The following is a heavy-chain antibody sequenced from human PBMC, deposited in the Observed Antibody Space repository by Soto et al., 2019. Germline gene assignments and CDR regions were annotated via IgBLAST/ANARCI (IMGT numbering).Heavy chain of an antibody. CDR3: ARDRIPGIAVANWFDP. J-gene: IGHJ5*02. CDR1: GYTFTSYY. D-gene: IGHD6-19*01. V-gene: IGHV1-46*01. Sequence: AASGKVSCKASGYTFTSYYMHWVRQAPGQGLEWMGIINPSGGSTSYAQKFQGRVTMTRDTSTSTVYMELSSLRSEDTAVYYCARDRIPGIAVANWFDPWGKGTLVTVSS. CDR2: INPSGGST.